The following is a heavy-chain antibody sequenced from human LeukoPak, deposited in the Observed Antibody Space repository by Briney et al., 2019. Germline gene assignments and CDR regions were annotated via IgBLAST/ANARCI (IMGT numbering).Heavy chain of an antibody. CDR2: IYPGDSDT. D-gene: IGHD3-9*01. Sequence: GESLQISCQGSGYLFTSYWIGWVRPLPGKGLGWMGIIYPGDSDTRYSPSFQGQVTISADKSISTAYLQWSSLKASDTAMYYCARRFDILTGYGMDVWGQGTTVTVSS. J-gene: IGHJ6*02. CDR3: ARRFDILTGYGMDV. CDR1: GYLFTSYW. V-gene: IGHV5-51*01.